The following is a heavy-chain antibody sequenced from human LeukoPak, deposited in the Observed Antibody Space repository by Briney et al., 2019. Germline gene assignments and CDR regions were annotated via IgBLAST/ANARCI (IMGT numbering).Heavy chain of an antibody. J-gene: IGHJ4*01. CDR3: ARDFYVVSNSYYIGY. CDR1: VLSHSSYG. D-gene: IGHD3-10*01. Sequence: GGPLRLFCAASVLSHSSYGMLWARKAPCKRLEGEAIIWYDRSNKYYADSVKGRFTISRDNSKNTLYLQMNSLRAEDTAMYYCARDFYVVSNSYYIGYWGHGTLVTVSS. V-gene: IGHV3-33*01. CDR2: IWYDRSNK.